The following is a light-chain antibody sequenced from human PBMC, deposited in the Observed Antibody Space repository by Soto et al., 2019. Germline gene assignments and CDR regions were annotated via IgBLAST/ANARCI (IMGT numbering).Light chain of an antibody. CDR2: ANT. Sequence: QSVLTQPPSVSGAPGQRVTISCTGSSSNIGAHYDVHWYQQLPGTAPKLLIYANTNRPSGVPDRFSGSKSGTSASLAITGLQAEDEADYYCQSYDSSLNAYAFGTGTKLTVL. CDR1: SSNIGAHYD. V-gene: IGLV1-40*01. J-gene: IGLJ1*01. CDR3: QSYDSSLNAYA.